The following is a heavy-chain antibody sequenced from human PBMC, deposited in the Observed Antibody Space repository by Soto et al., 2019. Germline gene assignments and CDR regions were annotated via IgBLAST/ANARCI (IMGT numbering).Heavy chain of an antibody. V-gene: IGHV1-69*06. CDR2: IIPLFGTA. CDR1: GGIFSSNT. D-gene: IGHD2-21*02. CDR3: ASTAACGRDGYAFDS. J-gene: IGHJ4*02. Sequence: QVYLVQSGAEVKKPGSSVKISCKASGGIFSSNTINWVRQAAGQGLEWMGGIIPLFGTANYAEKFQGRVTITADKSTNKEYMELTSLRSEDTAVYYCASTAACGRDGYAFDSWGQGTLVT.